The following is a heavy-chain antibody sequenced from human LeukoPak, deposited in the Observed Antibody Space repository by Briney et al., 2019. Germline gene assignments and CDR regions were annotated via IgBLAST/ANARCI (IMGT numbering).Heavy chain of an antibody. V-gene: IGHV1-69*04. CDR1: GGTFSSYA. Sequence: SVKVSCKASGGTFSSYAISWVRQAPGQGLEWMGRIIPILGIANYAQKFQGRVTITADKSTSTAYMELSSLRAEDTAVYYCAKGSRVEPVAYCDCWGQGTLVTVSS. CDR3: AKGSRVEPVAYCDC. D-gene: IGHD2-2*01. CDR2: IIPILGIA. J-gene: IGHJ4*02.